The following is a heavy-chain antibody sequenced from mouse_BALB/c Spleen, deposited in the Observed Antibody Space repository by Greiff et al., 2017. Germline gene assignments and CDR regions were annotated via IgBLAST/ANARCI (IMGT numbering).Heavy chain of an antibody. CDR2: ISYDGSN. V-gene: IGHV3-6*02. J-gene: IGHJ3*01. CDR3: ARGEVRRGAWFAY. D-gene: IGHD2-14*01. CDR1: GYSITSGYY. Sequence: DVQLQESGPGLVKPSQSLSLTCSVTGYSITSGYYWNWIRQFPGNKLEWMGYISYDGSNNYNPSLKNRISITRDTSKNQFFLKLNSVTTEDTATYYCARGEVRRGAWFAYWGQGTLVTVSA.